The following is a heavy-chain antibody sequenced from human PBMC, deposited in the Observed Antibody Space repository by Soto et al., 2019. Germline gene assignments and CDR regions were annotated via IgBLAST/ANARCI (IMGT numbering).Heavy chain of an antibody. D-gene: IGHD3-22*01. Sequence: GGSLRLSCAASGFTVSSNYMSWVRQAPGKGLEWVSVIHSDGSTYYADSVKGRFTISRHNSKNTLYLQMNSLRAEDTAVYYCARDPYYDSSGYLASNGMDVWGQGTTVTVSS. CDR3: ARDPYYDSSGYLASNGMDV. J-gene: IGHJ6*02. CDR1: GFTVSSNY. CDR2: IHSDGST. V-gene: IGHV3-53*04.